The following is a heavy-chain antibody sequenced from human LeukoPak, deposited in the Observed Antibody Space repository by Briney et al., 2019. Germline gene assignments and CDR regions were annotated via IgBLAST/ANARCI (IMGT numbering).Heavy chain of an antibody. CDR2: ISYDGSNK. J-gene: IGHJ4*02. V-gene: IGHV3-30*18. CDR3: AKDLGGFDY. D-gene: IGHD3-16*01. Sequence: GGSLRLSCAASGFTFSSYGMHWVRQAPGKGLEWVAVISYDGSNKYYADSVKGRFTISRDNSKNTLYLQMNSLRAEDTAVYYCAKDLGGFDYWGQGTLVTVSS. CDR1: GFTFSSYG.